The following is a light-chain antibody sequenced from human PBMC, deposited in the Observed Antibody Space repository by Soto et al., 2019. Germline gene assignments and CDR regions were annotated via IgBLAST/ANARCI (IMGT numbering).Light chain of an antibody. CDR3: QQGYGDPFT. J-gene: IGKJ4*01. CDR1: QSISNH. CDR2: AAS. V-gene: IGKV1-39*01. Sequence: DIQVTQSPSSLSASIGDRVTLTCRASQSISNHLNWYQHRQGKAPELVIYAASKLPSRVPSRFSSTGFGTQFFLNIDSLQPEDVATYCCQQGYGDPFTFGGGTNVE.